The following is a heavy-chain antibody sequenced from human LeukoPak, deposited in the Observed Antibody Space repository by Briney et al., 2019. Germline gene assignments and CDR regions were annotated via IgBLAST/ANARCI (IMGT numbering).Heavy chain of an antibody. V-gene: IGHV3-43*02. D-gene: IGHD2-15*01. CDR1: GFTFDAYA. Sequence: GGSLRLSCAASGFTFDAYAMHWVRQAPGRGLEWVSLISGDGGSTHYADSVKGRLTISRDNSKNSLYLQMNSLRTEDTALYYCAKPSPGYCSGSNYYYFDYSGQGTLVTVSS. CDR2: ISGDGGST. J-gene: IGHJ4*02. CDR3: AKPSPGYCSGSNYYYFDY.